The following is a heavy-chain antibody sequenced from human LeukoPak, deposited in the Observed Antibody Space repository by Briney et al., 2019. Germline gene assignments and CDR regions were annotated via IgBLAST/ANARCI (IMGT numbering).Heavy chain of an antibody. Sequence: ASVKVSCKVSGSTLTELSMHWVRQAPGERLEWMGGFDPEDGEPIYAQKFQGRVTMTEDTSTDTVHMELSSLRSEDTAVYYCATDFLGFDPWGQGTLVTVSS. V-gene: IGHV1-24*01. CDR3: ATDFLGFDP. J-gene: IGHJ5*02. CDR2: FDPEDGEP. D-gene: IGHD2/OR15-2a*01. CDR1: GSTLTELS.